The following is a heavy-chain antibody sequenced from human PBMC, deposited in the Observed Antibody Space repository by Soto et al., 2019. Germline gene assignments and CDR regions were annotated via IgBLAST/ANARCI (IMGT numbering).Heavy chain of an antibody. CDR3: ARGGSGDYGDYFGMDV. J-gene: IGHJ6*02. V-gene: IGHV3-74*01. CDR2: INRDGSRR. D-gene: IGHD3-22*01. Sequence: GGSLRLSCAASGFTFSNYWMHWVRQAPGKGLVWVSRINRDGSRRDYADSVRGRFTISRDDAENTLHVQMNSLRVEDTAVYYCARGGSGDYGDYFGMDVWGQGTTVTVSS. CDR1: GFTFSNYW.